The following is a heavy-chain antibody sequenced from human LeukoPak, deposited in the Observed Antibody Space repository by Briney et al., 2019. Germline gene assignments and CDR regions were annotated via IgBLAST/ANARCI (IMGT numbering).Heavy chain of an antibody. CDR2: IYYSGST. V-gene: IGHV4-59*01. Sequence: SETLSLTCTVSGGSISSYYWSWIRQPPGKGLEWIGYIYYSGSTNYNPSLKSQVTISVDTSKNQFSLKLSSVTAADTAVYYCTRDLGNWDIDYWGQGTLVTVTS. CDR3: TRDLGNWDIDY. CDR1: GGSISSYY. J-gene: IGHJ4*02. D-gene: IGHD7-27*01.